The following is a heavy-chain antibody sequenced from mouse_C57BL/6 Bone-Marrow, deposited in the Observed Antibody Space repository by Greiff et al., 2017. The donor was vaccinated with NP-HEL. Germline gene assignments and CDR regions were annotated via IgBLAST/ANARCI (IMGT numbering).Heavy chain of an antibody. D-gene: IGHD4-1*01. V-gene: IGHV1-50*01. CDR1: GYTFTSYW. CDR2: IDPSDSYT. CDR3: ELGRGGY. Sequence: QVQLQQPGAELVKPGASVKLSCKASGYTFTSYWMQWVKQRPGQGLEWIGEIDPSDSYTNYNQKFKGKATLTVDTSSSTAYMQLSSLTSEDSAVYYCELGRGGYWGKGTTLTVSS. J-gene: IGHJ2*01.